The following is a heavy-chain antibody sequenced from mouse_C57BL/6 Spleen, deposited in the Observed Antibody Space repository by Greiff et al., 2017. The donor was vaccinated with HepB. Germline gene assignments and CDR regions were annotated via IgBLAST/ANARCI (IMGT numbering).Heavy chain of an antibody. J-gene: IGHJ3*01. CDR1: GYTFTDYN. D-gene: IGHD1-1*01. CDR3: ASSPRGSRGFAY. V-gene: IGHV1-18*01. Sequence: VQLQQSGPELVKPGASVKIPCKASGYTFTDYNMDWVKQSHGKSLEWIGDINPNNGGTIYNQKFKGKATLTVDKSSSTAYMELRSLTSEDTAVYYCASSPRGSRGFAYWGQGTLVTVSA. CDR2: INPNNGGT.